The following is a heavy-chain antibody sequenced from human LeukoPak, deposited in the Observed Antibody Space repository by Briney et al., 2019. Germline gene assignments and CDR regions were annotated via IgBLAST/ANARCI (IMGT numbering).Heavy chain of an antibody. J-gene: IGHJ1*01. CDR1: GFTFSSYG. V-gene: IGHV3-23*01. CDR2: ISGSGGST. CDR3: AKGGAAGSSWLGYFQH. D-gene: IGHD6-13*01. Sequence: AGRSLRLSCAASGFTFSSYGMHWVRQAPGKGLEWVSAISGSGGSTYYADSVKGRFTISRDNSKNTLYLQMNSLRAEDTAVYYCAKGGAAGSSWLGYFQHWGQGTLVTVSS.